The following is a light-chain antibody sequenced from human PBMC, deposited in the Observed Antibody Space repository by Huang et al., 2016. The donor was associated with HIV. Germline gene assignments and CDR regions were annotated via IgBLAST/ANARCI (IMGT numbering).Light chain of an antibody. Sequence: IQLTQSPSSLSASIGDRISITCRASQDINNYLAWYQQKPWKAPKLLIYATSTLQTGVPSRFSGIGAGTVFILTINNLQPEDFATYYCQQLNSFLFGPGTKVDIK. CDR3: QQLNSFL. V-gene: IGKV1-9*01. J-gene: IGKJ3*01. CDR2: ATS. CDR1: QDINNY.